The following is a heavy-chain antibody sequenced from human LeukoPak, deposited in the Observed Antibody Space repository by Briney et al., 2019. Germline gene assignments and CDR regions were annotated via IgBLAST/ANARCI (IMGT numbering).Heavy chain of an antibody. CDR2: ISSSGSTI. V-gene: IGHV3-11*01. J-gene: IGHJ4*02. CDR1: GFTFSDYY. Sequence: GGSLRLSCAASGFTFSDYYMSWIRQAPGKGLEWVSYISSSGSTIYYADSVKGRFTISRDNAKNSLYLQMNSLRAEDTALYYCAKSPGIAVAGRTFDYWGQGTLVTVSS. CDR3: AKSPGIAVAGRTFDY. D-gene: IGHD6-19*01.